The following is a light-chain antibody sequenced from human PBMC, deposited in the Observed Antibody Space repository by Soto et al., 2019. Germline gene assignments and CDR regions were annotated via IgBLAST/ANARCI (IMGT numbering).Light chain of an antibody. CDR2: WAS. Sequence: DIVMTQSPDSLAVSLGERATINCKSSQSVLHSSNNKNYLAWYQQKPGQPPKLLIYWASTRESGVPDRFSGSGSGTDFTLNISSLQAEDVAVYYCTQYYATPRTFGQGTKVEIK. CDR1: QSVLHSSNNKNY. CDR3: TQYYATPRT. V-gene: IGKV4-1*01. J-gene: IGKJ1*01.